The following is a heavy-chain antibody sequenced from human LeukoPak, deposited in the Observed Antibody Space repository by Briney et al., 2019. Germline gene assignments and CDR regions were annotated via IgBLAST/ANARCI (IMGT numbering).Heavy chain of an antibody. D-gene: IGHD2-2*01. Sequence: GGPLTFSAAASGFTFSGYWMHWLAKAPGKGWIGVARISTDGSYTSYADCVKGRFTISRDNAKNTVYLQMSSLRAEDTAIYYCARICSTTDCLISAWGQGTLVTVSS. CDR1: GFTFSGYW. CDR2: ISTDGSYT. CDR3: ARICSTTDCLISA. V-gene: IGHV3-74*01. J-gene: IGHJ4*02.